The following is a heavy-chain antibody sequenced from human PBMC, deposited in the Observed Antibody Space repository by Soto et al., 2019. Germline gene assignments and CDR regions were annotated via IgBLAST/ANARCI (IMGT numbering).Heavy chain of an antibody. CDR3: ARDMNYYDFWSGYPYPRKCPLGP. Sequence: PGVSLRLSCAASGFTFSSYGMHWVRQAPGKGLEWVAVIWYDGSNKYYADSVKGRFTISRDNSKNTLYLQMNSLRAEDTAVYYCARDMNYYDFWSGYPYPRKCPLGPWGQGTLVTVSS. J-gene: IGHJ5*02. CDR1: GFTFSSYG. V-gene: IGHV3-33*01. CDR2: IWYDGSNK. D-gene: IGHD3-3*01.